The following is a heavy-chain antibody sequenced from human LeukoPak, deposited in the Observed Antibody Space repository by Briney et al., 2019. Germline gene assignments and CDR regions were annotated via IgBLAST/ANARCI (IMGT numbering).Heavy chain of an antibody. Sequence: PSETLSLTCAVYGGSFSGYYWSWIRQPPGKGLEWMGEINHSGSTNYYPSLKSRVTISVDTSKHQFSLKLSSVAAADTAVYYCARRSGWTIYYYYYMDVWGKGTTVTISS. CDR1: GGSFSGYY. D-gene: IGHD6-19*01. CDR2: INHSGST. V-gene: IGHV4-34*01. J-gene: IGHJ6*03. CDR3: ARRSGWTIYYYYYMDV.